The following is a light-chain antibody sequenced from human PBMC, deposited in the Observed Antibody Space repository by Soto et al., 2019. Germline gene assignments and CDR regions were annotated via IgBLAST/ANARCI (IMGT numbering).Light chain of an antibody. CDR2: EAS. V-gene: IGLV2-23*01. J-gene: IGLJ1*01. CDR1: SSDVGSHNL. CDR3: CSNAGGSTYV. Sequence: QSALTQPASVSGSPGQSITISCTGTSSDVGSHNLVSWYQQYPGKVPKLIIFEASKRPSGVSNRFSGSKSGSTASLTISGLQAEDEADYYCCSNAGGSTYVFGTGTKVTVL.